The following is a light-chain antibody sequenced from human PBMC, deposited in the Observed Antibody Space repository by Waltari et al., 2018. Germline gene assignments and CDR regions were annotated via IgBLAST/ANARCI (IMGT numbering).Light chain of an antibody. Sequence: DIQMTQSPSSLSASVGDRVSITCQASQDIRKYLNWFQQKPGKVPKLLIFEASNLETGVPSKFSGSGSGTDFTFTISNLQPEETATYYCQQYDGFPHTFGQGTKVEIK. CDR3: QQYDGFPHT. CDR1: QDIRKY. V-gene: IGKV1-33*01. J-gene: IGKJ2*01. CDR2: EAS.